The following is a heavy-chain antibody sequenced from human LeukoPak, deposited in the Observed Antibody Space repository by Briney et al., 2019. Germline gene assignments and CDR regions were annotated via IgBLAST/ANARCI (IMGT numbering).Heavy chain of an antibody. V-gene: IGHV1-8*02. CDR3: ARGNPRGYYDFWNGYYTGAAYYFDY. CDR2: MNPNSGNT. CDR1: GYTFTGYY. Sequence: ASVKVSCKASGYTFTGYYMHWVRQATGQGLEWMGWMNPNSGNTGYAQKFQGRVTMTRNTSISTAYMELSSLRSEDTAVYYCARGNPRGYYDFWNGYYTGAAYYFDYWGQGTLVTVSS. D-gene: IGHD3-3*01. J-gene: IGHJ4*02.